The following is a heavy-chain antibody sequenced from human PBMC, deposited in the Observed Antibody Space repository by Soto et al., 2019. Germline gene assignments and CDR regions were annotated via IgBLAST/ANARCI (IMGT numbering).Heavy chain of an antibody. V-gene: IGHV3-23*01. CDR1: GFTFSSYA. CDR2: ISGSGGST. CDR3: AKGYARRYYLFDY. J-gene: IGHJ4*02. Sequence: EVQLLESGGGLVQPGGSLRLSCAASGFTFSSYAMSWVRQAPGKGLEWVSAISGSGGSTYYADSVKGRFTISRDNSKNTLYLQMNSLRAEDTAVYYCAKGYARRYYLFDYWGQVTLVTVSS. D-gene: IGHD1-26*01.